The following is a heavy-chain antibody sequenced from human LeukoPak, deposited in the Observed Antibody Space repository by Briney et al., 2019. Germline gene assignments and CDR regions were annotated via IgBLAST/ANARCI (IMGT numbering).Heavy chain of an antibody. Sequence: ASVKVSCKASGYTFTAYYVHWVRQAPGQGLEWMGKIHPSGGSTNYAQRFQGRVTLTRDTSTSTVYMELSSLTSEDTAIYYCTTLKGSFDNWGQGTLVTVSS. CDR1: GYTFTAYY. CDR3: TTLKGSFDN. V-gene: IGHV1-46*01. CDR2: IHPSGGST. D-gene: IGHD3-10*01. J-gene: IGHJ4*02.